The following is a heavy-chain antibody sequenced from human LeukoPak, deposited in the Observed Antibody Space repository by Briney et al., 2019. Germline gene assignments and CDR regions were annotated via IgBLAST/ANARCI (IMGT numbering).Heavy chain of an antibody. CDR3: ARGGNHGDYWYFDL. V-gene: IGHV3-7*01. J-gene: IGHJ2*01. D-gene: IGHD4-17*01. CDR2: IKQDGSEK. CDR1: EFTFSNFW. Sequence: GGSLRLSCSASEFTFSNFWMGWVRQAPGKGPEWVANIKQDGSEKYYVDSVKGRFTISRDNAETSLHLQMNSLRAEDTAVYYCARGGNHGDYWYFDLWGRGTLVTVSS.